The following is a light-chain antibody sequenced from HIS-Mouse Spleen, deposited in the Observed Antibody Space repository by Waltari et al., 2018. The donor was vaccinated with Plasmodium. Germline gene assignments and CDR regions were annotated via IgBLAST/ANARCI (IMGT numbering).Light chain of an antibody. CDR2: DDS. V-gene: IGLV3-21*03. J-gene: IGLJ2*01. CDR1: NIGIKS. Sequence: SYVLTQPPSVSVAPGKPARITCGGNNIGIKSGTWYQQKPGQAPVLVVYDDSERPSGIPERFSGSNSGNTATLTISRVEAGDEADYYCQVWDSSSDHVVFGGGTKLTVL. CDR3: QVWDSSSDHVV.